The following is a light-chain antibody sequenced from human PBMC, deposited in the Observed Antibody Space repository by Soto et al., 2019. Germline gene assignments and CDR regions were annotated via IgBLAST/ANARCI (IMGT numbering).Light chain of an antibody. CDR2: GTS. CDR3: QQYVSWT. Sequence: EIVLTQSPGTLSVSPGERATLSCRGSQTISSNYLAWYQQKPGQAPSLLIYGTSSRATGIPDRFSGSGSGTDFTLTISRLEPEDSAIYYCQQYVSWTFGQGTKVEIK. CDR1: QTISSNY. V-gene: IGKV3-20*01. J-gene: IGKJ1*01.